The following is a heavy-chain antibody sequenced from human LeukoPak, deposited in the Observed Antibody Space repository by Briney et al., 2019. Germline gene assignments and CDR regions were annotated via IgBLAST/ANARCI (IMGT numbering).Heavy chain of an antibody. CDR2: INHSWST. V-gene: IGHV4-34*01. CDR3: ASGNDYPYHYYYMDV. Sequence: PSETLSLTCAVYGGSFRGYYWSWIRQPPGKGLEWIGEINHSWSTNHNPPLKSRVTISVDTSKNQFSLKLSSVTAADTAVYYCASGNDYPYHYYYMDVWGKGTTVTVSS. CDR1: GGSFRGYY. D-gene: IGHD4-11*01. J-gene: IGHJ6*03.